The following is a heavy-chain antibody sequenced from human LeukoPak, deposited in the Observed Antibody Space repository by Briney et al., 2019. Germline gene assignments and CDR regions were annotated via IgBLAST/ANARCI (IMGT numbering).Heavy chain of an antibody. CDR2: IWYDGSNK. CDR3: ARDWGSYSSSSSWFDP. Sequence: PGGSLRLSGAGSGFTFSSYGMHWDRQAPSKGLEWVAVIWYDGSNKYYADSVKGRFTISRDNSKNTLYLQMNSLRAEDTAVYYCARDWGSYSSSSSWFDPWGQGTLVTVSS. D-gene: IGHD6-6*01. J-gene: IGHJ5*02. CDR1: GFTFSSYG. V-gene: IGHV3-33*01.